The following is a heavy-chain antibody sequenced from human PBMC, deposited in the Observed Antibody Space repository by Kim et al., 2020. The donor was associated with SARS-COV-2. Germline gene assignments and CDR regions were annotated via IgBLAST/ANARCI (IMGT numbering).Heavy chain of an antibody. J-gene: IGHJ4*02. D-gene: IGHD1-26*01. V-gene: IGHV3-23*01. Sequence: VKGRFTIAHENSKNTLYLQMNSLRAEDTAVYYWAKDFSTSWSYYKGGFDYWGQGTLVTVSS. CDR3: AKDFSTSWSYYKGGFDY.